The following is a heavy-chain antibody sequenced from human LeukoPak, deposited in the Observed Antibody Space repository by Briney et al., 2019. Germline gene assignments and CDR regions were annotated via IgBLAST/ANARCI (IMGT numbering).Heavy chain of an antibody. CDR1: GYSISSGFN. D-gene: IGHD3-22*01. J-gene: IGHJ4*02. CDR2: IHHSGST. CDR3: ARAGSDYDSSGYVDY. Sequence: PSETLSLTCAVSGYSISSGFNWGWIRQPPGKGLEYIGNIHHSGSTSYNPSLKSRVTISVDTSKNQFSLKLSSVTAADTAVYYCARAGSDYDSSGYVDYWGQGTLVTVSS. V-gene: IGHV4-38-2*01.